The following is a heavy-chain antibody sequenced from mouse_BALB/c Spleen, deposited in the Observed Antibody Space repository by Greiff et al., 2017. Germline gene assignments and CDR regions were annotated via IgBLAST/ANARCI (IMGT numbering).Heavy chain of an antibody. CDR3: ARYDNYRGFAY. D-gene: IGHD1-3*01. J-gene: IGHJ3*01. CDR1: GFTFSSYT. V-gene: IGHV5-9*03. Sequence: EVQRVESGGGLVKPGGSLKLSCAASGFTFSSYTMSWVRQTPEKRLEWVATISSGGGNTYYPDSVKGRFTISRDNAKNNLYLQMSSLRSEDTALYYCARYDNYRGFAYWGQGTLVTVSA. CDR2: ISSGGGNT.